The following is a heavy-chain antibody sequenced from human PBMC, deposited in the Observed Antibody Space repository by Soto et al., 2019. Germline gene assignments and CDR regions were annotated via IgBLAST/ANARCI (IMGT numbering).Heavy chain of an antibody. CDR3: ARGYSPMAAGIVVAVSLNWFDP. Sequence: QVQLVQSGAEVKKPGSSVKVSCKASGGTFSSYAISWVRQAPGQGLEWMGGIIPIFGTANYAQKFQGRVTITADESTSTAYMELSSLRSEDTAVYYCARGYSPMAAGIVVAVSLNWFDPWGQGTLVTVSS. CDR2: IIPIFGTA. J-gene: IGHJ5*02. D-gene: IGHD6-19*01. CDR1: GGTFSSYA. V-gene: IGHV1-69*01.